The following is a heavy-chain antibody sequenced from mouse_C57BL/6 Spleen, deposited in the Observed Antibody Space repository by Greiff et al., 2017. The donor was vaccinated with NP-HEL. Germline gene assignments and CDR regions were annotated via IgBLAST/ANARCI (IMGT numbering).Heavy chain of an antibody. D-gene: IGHD1-1*01. CDR3: ARGPYYGSSYGWYFDV. CDR2: FHPYNDDT. J-gene: IGHJ1*03. Sequence: QVQLQQSGAELVKPGASVKMSCKASGYTFTTYPIEWMKQNHGKSLEWIGNFHPYNDDTKYNEKFKGKATLTVEKSSSTVYLELSRLTSEDSAVYYCARGPYYGSSYGWYFDVWGTGTTVTVSS. CDR1: GYTFTTYP. V-gene: IGHV1-47*01.